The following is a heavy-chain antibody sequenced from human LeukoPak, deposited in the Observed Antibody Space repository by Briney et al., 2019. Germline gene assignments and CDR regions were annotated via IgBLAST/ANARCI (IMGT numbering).Heavy chain of an antibody. Sequence: ASVKVSCKASGYTFTSYGISWVRQDPGQGLEWMGWISAYNGNTNYAQKLQGRVTMTTDTSTSTAYMELRSLRSDDTAVYYCARDRQYYYDSSGYYYADAFDIWGQGTMVTVSS. V-gene: IGHV1-18*01. CDR1: GYTFTSYG. D-gene: IGHD3-22*01. J-gene: IGHJ3*02. CDR3: ARDRQYYYDSSGYYYADAFDI. CDR2: ISAYNGNT.